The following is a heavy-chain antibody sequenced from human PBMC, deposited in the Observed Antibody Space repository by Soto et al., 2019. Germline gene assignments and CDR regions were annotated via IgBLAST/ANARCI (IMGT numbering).Heavy chain of an antibody. V-gene: IGHV4-34*01. CDR3: ARGRGAACVFTIFLRGGTFDR. CDR1: TGSFSGYY. J-gene: IGHJ2*01. D-gene: IGHD3-3*01. Sequence: QVQLQQWGAGLLKPSETLSLTCAVYTGSFSGYYWSWIRQPPGQGLEWIGEINHSGSTNYNPSLKSRVTISLDSSKNQFSLKLSSVTAADTAVYFCARGRGAACVFTIFLRGGTFDRWGRGTLVTVSS. CDR2: INHSGST.